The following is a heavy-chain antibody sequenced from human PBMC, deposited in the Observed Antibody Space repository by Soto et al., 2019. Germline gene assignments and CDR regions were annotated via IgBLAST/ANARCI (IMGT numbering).Heavy chain of an antibody. CDR2: ISGSGGNT. CDR3: AKEPTAVDPRDLFGGNPPADY. D-gene: IGHD2-15*01. Sequence: EVQLLESGGDLVQPVGSLRLSCAASGLTFSSYAMNWVRQTPGKGLQWVSAISGSGGNTYYADSVKGRFTISRDNSKNTLYLQMNDLTVDDTAMSYCAKEPTAVDPRDLFGGNPPADYWGQGTLVTVSS. V-gene: IGHV3-23*01. J-gene: IGHJ4*02. CDR1: GLTFSSYA.